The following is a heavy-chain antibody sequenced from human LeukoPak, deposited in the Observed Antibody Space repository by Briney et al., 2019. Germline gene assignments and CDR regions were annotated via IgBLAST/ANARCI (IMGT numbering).Heavy chain of an antibody. D-gene: IGHD3-10*02. Sequence: PGGSLRLSCAASGFTVSSNYMSWVRQAPGKGLEWVSVIYSGGSTYYADSVKGRFTISRDNSKNTLYLQMNSLRAEDTAVYYCARDYYVGGAIFFDYWGQGTLVTVSS. CDR1: GFTVSSNY. CDR2: IYSGGST. V-gene: IGHV3-66*01. CDR3: ARDYYVGGAIFFDY. J-gene: IGHJ4*02.